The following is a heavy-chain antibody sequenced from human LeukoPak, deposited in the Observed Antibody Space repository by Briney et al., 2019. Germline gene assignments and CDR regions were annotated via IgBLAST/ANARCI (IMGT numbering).Heavy chain of an antibody. D-gene: IGHD1-26*01. J-gene: IGHJ4*02. CDR1: GFTFSRSA. CDR3: AKGGIVGAYTVLY. Sequence: GGPLRLSCAASGFTFSRSAMSWVRQAPGKGLAWVSSISGSGGSPYYADSVKGRFTISRDNSKNTLYLQMNSLRAEDTAVYYCAKGGIVGAYTVLYWGQGTLVTVSS. V-gene: IGHV3-23*01. CDR2: ISGSGGSP.